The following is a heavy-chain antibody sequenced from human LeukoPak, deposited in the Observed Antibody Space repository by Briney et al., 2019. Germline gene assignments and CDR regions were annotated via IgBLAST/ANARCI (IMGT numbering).Heavy chain of an antibody. J-gene: IGHJ5*02. CDR2: IFYSGTT. Sequence: SETLSLTCTVSGGSISSYYWSWIRQSPGKGLEWIGYIFYSGTTNYNPSLKSRVTISADTSKNQFSLKLSSVTAADTAVYYCAKDRWGVAAAGNWFDPWGQGTLVTVSS. CDR3: AKDRWGVAAAGNWFDP. D-gene: IGHD6-13*01. CDR1: GGSISSYY. V-gene: IGHV4-59*01.